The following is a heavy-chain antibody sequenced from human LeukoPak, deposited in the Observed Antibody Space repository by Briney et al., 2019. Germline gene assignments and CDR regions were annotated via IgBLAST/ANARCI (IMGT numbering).Heavy chain of an antibody. CDR1: GGSFSGYY. CDR3: ARGYDIVVVVAATAFDY. Sequence: SETLSLTCAVYGGSFSGYYWSWIRQPPGKGLEWIGEINHSGSTNYNPSLKSRVTISVDTSKNQFSLKLSSVTAADTAVYYCARGYDIVVVVAATAFDYWGQGTLVTVSS. V-gene: IGHV4-34*01. J-gene: IGHJ4*02. D-gene: IGHD2-15*01. CDR2: INHSGST.